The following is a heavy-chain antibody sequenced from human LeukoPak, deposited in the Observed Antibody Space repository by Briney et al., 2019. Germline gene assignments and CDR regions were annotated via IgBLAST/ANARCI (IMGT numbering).Heavy chain of an antibody. CDR1: GFTFSDYY. V-gene: IGHV3-11*01. CDR3: ATYNKYGYDN. CDR2: IGGSDGAI. D-gene: IGHD5-24*01. J-gene: IGHJ4*02. Sequence: PGGSLRLSCAASGFTFSDYYMSWIRQAPGKGLQWVSYIGGSDGAINYGDSVKGRFTISRDNAKNSLYLQMNSLRVEDTAVYYCATYNKYGYDNWGQGTLVTVSS.